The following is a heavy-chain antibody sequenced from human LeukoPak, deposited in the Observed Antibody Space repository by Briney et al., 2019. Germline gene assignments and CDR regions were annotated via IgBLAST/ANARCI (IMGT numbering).Heavy chain of an antibody. CDR3: ARHMYYDFWSGYLDPYYYYGMDV. V-gene: IGHV4-59*01. CDR2: IYYSGST. CDR1: GGSISSYY. J-gene: IGHJ6*02. Sequence: ASETLSLTCTVSGGSISSYYWSWIRQPPGKGLEWIGYIYYSGSTNYNPSLKSRVTISVDTSKNQFSLKLSSVTAADTAAYYCARHMYYDFWSGYLDPYYYYGMDVWGQGTTVTVSS. D-gene: IGHD3-3*01.